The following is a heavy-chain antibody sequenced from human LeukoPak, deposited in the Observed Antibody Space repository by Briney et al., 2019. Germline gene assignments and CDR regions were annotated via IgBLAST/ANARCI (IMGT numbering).Heavy chain of an antibody. V-gene: IGHV3-23*01. Sequence: GGSLRLSCAASRFTFSSYGLSWVRQAPGKGLEWVSAISGSGAKTYYADSVTGRFTISRDNSKNTLYLQVNSLRAEDTAVYYCAKDGGSYQFDYWGQGTLVTVSS. CDR3: AKDGGSYQFDY. D-gene: IGHD1-26*01. J-gene: IGHJ4*02. CDR2: ISGSGAKT. CDR1: RFTFSSYG.